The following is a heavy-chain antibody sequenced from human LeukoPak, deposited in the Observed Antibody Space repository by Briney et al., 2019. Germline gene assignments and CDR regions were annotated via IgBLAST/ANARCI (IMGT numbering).Heavy chain of an antibody. CDR2: ISGSGGST. V-gene: IGHV3-23*01. CDR1: GFTFSSYG. CDR3: ARDRYYYDSSGYYVFDY. J-gene: IGHJ4*02. Sequence: GGTLRLSCAASGFTFSSYGMSWVRQAPGKGLEWVSAISGSGGSTYYADSVKGRFTISRDNSKNTLYLQMNSLRAEDTAVYYCARDRYYYDSSGYYVFDYWGQGTLVTVSS. D-gene: IGHD3-22*01.